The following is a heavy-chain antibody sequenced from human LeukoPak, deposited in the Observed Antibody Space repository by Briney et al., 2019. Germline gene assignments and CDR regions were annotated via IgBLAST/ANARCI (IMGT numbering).Heavy chain of an antibody. CDR2: IYYSGST. D-gene: IGHD3-22*01. J-gene: IGHJ4*02. CDR1: GGSISSYY. V-gene: IGHV4-59*01. CDR3: ARGGTAYYYDSSGTIDY. Sequence: PSETLSLTCTVSGGSISSYYWSWIRQPPGKGLEWTGYIYYSGSTNYNPSLKSRVTISVDTSKNQFSLKLSSVTAADTAVYYCARGGTAYYYDSSGTIDYWGQGTLVTVSS.